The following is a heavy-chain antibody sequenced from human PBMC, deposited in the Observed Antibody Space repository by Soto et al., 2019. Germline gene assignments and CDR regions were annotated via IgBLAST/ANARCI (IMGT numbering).Heavy chain of an antibody. V-gene: IGHV1-18*01. J-gene: IGHJ5*02. CDR2: ISAYNGNT. D-gene: IGHD2-2*01. CDR3: ARVNAYHRQNWFDT. CDR1: CYTFTSYG. Sequence: ASVKVSCKSPCYTFTSYGISLVRQPRGQGLECMGWISAYNGNTNYAQKLQGRVTMTTDTSTSTAYMELRSLRSDDTAVYYCARVNAYHRQNWFDTWGQGTLVTVSS.